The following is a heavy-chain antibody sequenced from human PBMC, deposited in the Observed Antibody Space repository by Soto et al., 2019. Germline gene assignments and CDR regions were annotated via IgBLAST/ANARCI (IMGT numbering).Heavy chain of an antibody. CDR3: ARHRSDFWFDP. V-gene: IGHV4-39*01. CDR1: GGSISSSSYF. CDR2: IYYSGST. J-gene: IGHJ5*02. Sequence: QLQLQESGPGLVKPSETLSLICTVSGGSISSSSYFWGWIRQPPGKGLEWIGSIYYSGSTYYNPSLKSRVTVSVDTSKNQFSLKLSSVTAADTAVYYCARHRSDFWFDPWGQGTLVTVSS. D-gene: IGHD2-15*01.